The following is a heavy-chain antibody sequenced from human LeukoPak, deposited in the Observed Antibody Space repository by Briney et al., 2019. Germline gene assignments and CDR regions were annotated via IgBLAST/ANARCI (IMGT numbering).Heavy chain of an antibody. Sequence: PGGSLRLSCAASGFTFSSYGMSWVRQAPGKGLEWVSAISGSGGNTYYADSVKGRFTISRDNSKNTLYLQMNSLRAEDTAVYYCAKSIIAVAGLFDYWGQGTLVTVSS. V-gene: IGHV3-23*01. CDR3: AKSIIAVAGLFDY. J-gene: IGHJ4*02. CDR1: GFTFSSYG. CDR2: ISGSGGNT. D-gene: IGHD6-19*01.